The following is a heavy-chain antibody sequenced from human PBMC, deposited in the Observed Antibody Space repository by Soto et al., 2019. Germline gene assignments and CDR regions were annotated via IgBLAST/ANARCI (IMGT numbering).Heavy chain of an antibody. J-gene: IGHJ4*02. D-gene: IGHD3-16*01. CDR1: GFTFSSYG. CDR2: IKQDGSEK. Sequence: GGSLRLSCAASGFTFSSYGMSWVRQAPGKGLEWVANIKQDGSEKYYVDSVKGRFTISRDNAKNSLYLQMNSLRAEDTAVYYCAPSRGAQGVFDYWGQGTLVTVSS. V-gene: IGHV3-7*02. CDR3: APSRGAQGVFDY.